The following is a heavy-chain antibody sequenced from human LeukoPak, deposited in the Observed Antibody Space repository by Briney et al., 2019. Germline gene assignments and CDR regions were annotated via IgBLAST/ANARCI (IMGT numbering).Heavy chain of an antibody. Sequence: GKSLRLSCAASGFTFSNYGMHWVRQAPGKGLEWVSVIWYDGSDRYYADSVKGRFTISRDNSKNALYLQMNSLRAEDTAVYYCARGYGGNSGYFDYWGQGTLVTVSS. V-gene: IGHV3-33*01. CDR2: IWYDGSDR. CDR3: ARGYGGNSGYFDY. CDR1: GFTFSNYG. D-gene: IGHD4-23*01. J-gene: IGHJ4*02.